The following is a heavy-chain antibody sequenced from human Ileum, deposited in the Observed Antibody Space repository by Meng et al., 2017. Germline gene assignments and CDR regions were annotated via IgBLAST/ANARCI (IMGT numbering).Heavy chain of an antibody. Sequence: QVQLQESGPGLVKPSETLSCTFTVSGCTISNNYWSWIRQPPGKGLEWIAYISYSGTTNYNPSLKSRVTISVDTSKNQFSLKLSSVTAADTAVYYCTRHMGYNSGWYYFDYWGQGTLVTVSS. D-gene: IGHD6-19*01. V-gene: IGHV4-59*08. CDR1: GCTISNNY. CDR2: ISYSGTT. J-gene: IGHJ4*02. CDR3: TRHMGYNSGWYYFDY.